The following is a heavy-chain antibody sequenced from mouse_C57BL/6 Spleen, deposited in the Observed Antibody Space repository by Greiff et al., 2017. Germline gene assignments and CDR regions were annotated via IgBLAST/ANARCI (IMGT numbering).Heavy chain of an antibody. CDR2: IHPSDSDT. CDR1: GYTFTSYW. D-gene: IGHD1-1*01. J-gene: IGHJ1*03. CDR3: AMGDYYVYFDV. Sequence: QVQLQQPGAELVKPGASVKVSCKASGYTFTSYWMHWVKQRPGQGLEWIGRIHPSDSDTNYNQKFKGKATLTVDKSSSTAYMQLSSLTSEDSAVYYCAMGDYYVYFDVWGTGTTVTVSS. V-gene: IGHV1-74*01.